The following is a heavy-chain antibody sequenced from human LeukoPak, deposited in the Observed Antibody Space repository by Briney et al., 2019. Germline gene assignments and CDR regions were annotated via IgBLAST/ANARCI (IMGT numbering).Heavy chain of an antibody. Sequence: KPSETLSLTCTVSGGSISSYYWSWIRQPPGKGLEWIGEINHSGSTNYNPSLKSRVTISVDTSKNQFSLKLSSVTAADTAVYYCARGTVTTRSLNYWGQGTLVAVSS. V-gene: IGHV4-34*01. D-gene: IGHD4-17*01. CDR3: ARGTVTTRSLNY. CDR2: INHSGST. J-gene: IGHJ4*02. CDR1: GGSISSYY.